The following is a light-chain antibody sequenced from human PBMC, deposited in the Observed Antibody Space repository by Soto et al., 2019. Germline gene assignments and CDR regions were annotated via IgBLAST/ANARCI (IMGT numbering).Light chain of an antibody. CDR1: HRVSSY. J-gene: IGKJ5*01. Sequence: TQSPATLCVSPGESATLSCSASHRVSSYLAWYQQRPGQAPRLLSYGVSTRATGIPARFSGSGSGTDFTLTISSLQPEDFEVYYCQQRSNWPITFGQGTRLEIK. CDR3: QQRSNWPIT. CDR2: GVS. V-gene: IGKV3-11*01.